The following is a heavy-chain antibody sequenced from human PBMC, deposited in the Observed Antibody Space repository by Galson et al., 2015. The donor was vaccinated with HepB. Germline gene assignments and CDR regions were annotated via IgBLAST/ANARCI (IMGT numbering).Heavy chain of an antibody. CDR3: ARARYGSGNYYRDAFDI. V-gene: IGHV3-48*01. J-gene: IGHJ3*02. CDR2: ISSSSSTI. Sequence: SLRLSCAVSGFIFSTYSMNWVRQAPGKGLEWVSYISSSSSTILYADSVKGRFTISRDNAKNSMYLQMNSLRVEDTAEYYCARARYGSGNYYRDAFDIWGQGTKVTVSS. D-gene: IGHD3-10*01. CDR1: GFIFSTYS.